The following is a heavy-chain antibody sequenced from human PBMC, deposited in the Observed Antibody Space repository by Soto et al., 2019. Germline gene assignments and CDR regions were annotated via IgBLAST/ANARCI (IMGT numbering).Heavy chain of an antibody. D-gene: IGHD5-12*01. CDR1: GFTFSSYA. CDR2: ISGSGGST. V-gene: IGHV3-23*01. Sequence: VGSLRLSCAASGFTFSSYAMSWVRQAPGKGLEWVSAISGSGGSTYYADSVKGRFTISRDNSKNTLYLQMNSLRAEDTAVYYCAAYSGYDYYYYYGMDVWGQGTTVTSP. J-gene: IGHJ6*02. CDR3: AAYSGYDYYYYYGMDV.